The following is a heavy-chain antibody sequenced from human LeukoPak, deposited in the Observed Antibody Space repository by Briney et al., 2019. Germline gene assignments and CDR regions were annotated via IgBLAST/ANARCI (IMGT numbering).Heavy chain of an antibody. D-gene: IGHD3-10*01. V-gene: IGHV4-61*09. J-gene: IGHJ5*02. CDR3: ARSRTYYYGSGTFDWFDP. Sequence: SETLSLTCTVSGGSISSGSYYWSWIRQPAGKGLEWIGHIYTNGNTNFNPSLKSRVTLSVDTSKNQFSLKLNSVTAADTAVYYCARSRTYYYGSGTFDWFDPWGHGTLVIVSS. CDR1: GGSISSGSYY. CDR2: IYTNGNT.